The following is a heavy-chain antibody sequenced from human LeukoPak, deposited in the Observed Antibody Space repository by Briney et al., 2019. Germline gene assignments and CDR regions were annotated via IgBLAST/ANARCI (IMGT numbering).Heavy chain of an antibody. J-gene: IGHJ4*02. CDR3: AREVPYDSWSGPHYSDY. D-gene: IGHD3-3*01. CDR1: GFTFSNAW. Sequence: GGSLRLSCAASGFTFSNAWMSWVRQAPGKGLEWVAHIKQDGSQEYYVDSVKGRFTISRDSAKNSLYLQMNSLRAEDTAVYYCAREVPYDSWSGPHYSDYWGLGTLVTVSS. CDR2: IKQDGSQE. V-gene: IGHV3-7*01.